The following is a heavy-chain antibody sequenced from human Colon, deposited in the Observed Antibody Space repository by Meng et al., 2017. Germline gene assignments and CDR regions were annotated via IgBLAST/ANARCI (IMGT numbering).Heavy chain of an antibody. CDR2: ISAHNGKT. V-gene: IGHV1-18*01. CDR3: ARVDTPGYYHGMDV. CDR1: GYSFTSYG. D-gene: IGHD1-14*01. J-gene: IGHJ6*02. Sequence: QVPLVQSGSEVKKPGASVKVSCKSSGYSFTSYGISWVRQAPGQGLEWMGWISAHNGKTNYAQKFQDRVTMTTDTVTSTAYMELRGLRSDDTAVYFCARVDTPGYYHGMDVWGQGTTVTVSS.